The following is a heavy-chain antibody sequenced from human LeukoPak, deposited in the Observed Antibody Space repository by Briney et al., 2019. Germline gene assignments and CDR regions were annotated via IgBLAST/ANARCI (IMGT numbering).Heavy chain of an antibody. CDR3: ARVLGGVIVTFDY. Sequence: GGSLRLSCAASGFTFSSYWMSWVRQAPGKGLEWVANIKQDGSEKYYVDSVKGRFTISRDNAKNSLYLQMNSLRAEDTAVYYCARVLGGVIVTFDYWGQGTLVTVSS. D-gene: IGHD3-16*02. CDR1: GFTFSSYW. CDR2: IKQDGSEK. J-gene: IGHJ4*02. V-gene: IGHV3-7*01.